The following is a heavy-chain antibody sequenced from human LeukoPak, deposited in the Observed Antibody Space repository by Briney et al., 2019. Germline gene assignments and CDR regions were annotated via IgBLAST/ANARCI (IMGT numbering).Heavy chain of an antibody. Sequence: PSQTLSLTCTVSGGSISSGSYYWSWIRQPAGKGLEWIGRIYTSGSTNYNPSLKSRVTISVDTSKNQFSLKLSSVTAADTAVYYCARVIVGIAAAGPYYYYMDVWGKGTTVTISS. D-gene: IGHD6-13*01. CDR3: ARVIVGIAAAGPYYYYMDV. CDR2: IYTSGST. CDR1: GGSISSGSYY. J-gene: IGHJ6*03. V-gene: IGHV4-61*02.